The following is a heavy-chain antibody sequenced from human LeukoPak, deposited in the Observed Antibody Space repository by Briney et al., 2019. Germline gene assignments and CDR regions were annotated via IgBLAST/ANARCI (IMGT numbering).Heavy chain of an antibody. CDR1: GGSISSGGYY. CDR3: ARVNIDYYGSGSYYGYFDY. V-gene: IGHV4-31*03. D-gene: IGHD3-10*01. J-gene: IGHJ4*02. CDR2: IYYSGST. Sequence: SQTLSLTCTVSGGSISSGGYYWSWIRQHPGKGLEWIGYIYYSGSTYYNPSLKSRVTISVDTSKNQFSLKLSSVTAADTAVYYCARVNIDYYGSGSYYGYFDYWGQGTLVTVSS.